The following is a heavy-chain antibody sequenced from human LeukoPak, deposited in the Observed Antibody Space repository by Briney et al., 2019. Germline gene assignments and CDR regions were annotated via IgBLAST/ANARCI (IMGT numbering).Heavy chain of an antibody. CDR3: ARVRDRMTGYKFDY. Sequence: ASVKVSCKASGYTFAGYYIHWVRQAPGQGLEWLGWINPNSATTHYEQKFRGRVTMTRDTSISTAYMELRRLRSDDTAMYYCARVRDRMTGYKFDYWGQGTLVTVSS. CDR1: GYTFAGYY. J-gene: IGHJ4*02. V-gene: IGHV1-2*02. CDR2: INPNSATT. D-gene: IGHD5-18*01.